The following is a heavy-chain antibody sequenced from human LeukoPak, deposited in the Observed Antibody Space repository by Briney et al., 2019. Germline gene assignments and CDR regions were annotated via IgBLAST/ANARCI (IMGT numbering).Heavy chain of an antibody. V-gene: IGHV3-11*01. Sequence: PGGSLRLSCAASGFTFSYYYMSWIRQAPGKGLECVSYISGSGGTIFYADSVKGRFTISRDNAKNSLYLQMNSLRAEDTAVYYCARGGDGYNLGFYWGQGTLVPSPQ. J-gene: IGHJ4*02. CDR3: ARGGDGYNLGFY. CDR2: ISGSGGTI. D-gene: IGHD5-24*01. CDR1: GFTFSYYY.